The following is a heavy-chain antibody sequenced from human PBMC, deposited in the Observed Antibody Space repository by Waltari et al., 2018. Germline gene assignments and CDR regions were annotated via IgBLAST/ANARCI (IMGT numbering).Heavy chain of an antibody. Sequence: QVQLVQSGAEVKKPGSSVKVSCKASGGTFSSYAISWVRQAPGQGLEWMGGISPILGTANYAQKCQGRVTITADESTSTAYMELSSLRSEDTAVYYCARGGLGGRPEFDYWGQGTLVTVSS. D-gene: IGHD6-25*01. J-gene: IGHJ4*02. CDR3: ARGGLGGRPEFDY. CDR1: GGTFSSYA. V-gene: IGHV1-69*01. CDR2: ISPILGTA.